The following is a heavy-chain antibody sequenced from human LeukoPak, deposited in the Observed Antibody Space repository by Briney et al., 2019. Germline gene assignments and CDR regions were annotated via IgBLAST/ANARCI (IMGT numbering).Heavy chain of an antibody. J-gene: IGHJ4*02. CDR3: ARSYITMVRGVISPYFDY. Sequence: ASVKVSCKASGYTFTGYYMHWVRQAPGQGLEWMGWINPNSGGTNYAQKFQGWVTMTRDTSISTAYMELSRLRSDDTAVYYCARSYITMVRGVISPYFDYWGQGTLVTVS. D-gene: IGHD3-10*01. CDR2: INPNSGGT. V-gene: IGHV1-2*04. CDR1: GYTFTGYY.